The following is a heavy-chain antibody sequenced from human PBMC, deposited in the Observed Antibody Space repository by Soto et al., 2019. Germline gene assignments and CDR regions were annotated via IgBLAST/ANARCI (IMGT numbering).Heavy chain of an antibody. V-gene: IGHV4-39*02. Sequence: SSETLSLTCTVSGGSISSSSYYWGWIRQPPGKGLEWIGSIYYSGSTYYNPSLKSRVTISVDTSKNQFSLKPSSVTAADTAVYYCAREEGDSSGYSLGYWGQGTLVTVS. J-gene: IGHJ4*02. D-gene: IGHD3-22*01. CDR3: AREEGDSSGYSLGY. CDR1: GGSISSSSYY. CDR2: IYYSGST.